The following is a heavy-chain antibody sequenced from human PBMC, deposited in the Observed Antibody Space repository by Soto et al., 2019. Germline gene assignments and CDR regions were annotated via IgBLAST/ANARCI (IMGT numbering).Heavy chain of an antibody. Sequence: PGGSLRLSCAASGFTFSSYAMSWVRQAPGKGLEWVSAISGSGGSTYYADSVKGRFTISRDNSKNTLYLQMNSLRAEDTAVYYCAAHRLGPDLETAMITFGGVIETWGQGTLVTVSS. CDR2: ISGSGGST. CDR1: GFTFSSYA. D-gene: IGHD3-16*02. J-gene: IGHJ5*02. V-gene: IGHV3-23*01. CDR3: AAHRLGPDLETAMITFGGVIET.